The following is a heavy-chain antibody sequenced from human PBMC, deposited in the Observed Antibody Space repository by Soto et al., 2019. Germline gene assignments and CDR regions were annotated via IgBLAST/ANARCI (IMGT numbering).Heavy chain of an antibody. V-gene: IGHV3-30*18. CDR3: AKDKGITAQKHYFDY. Sequence: QVQLVDSGGGVVQPGRSLRLSRAASGFTFSNYDMHWVRQAPGKGLEWVAIISNDGTNKDYADSVKGRFTISRDNSKNTLYLQMNSLRNEDTALYYCAKDKGITAQKHYFDYWGQGTLVTVSS. J-gene: IGHJ4*02. CDR2: ISNDGTNK. D-gene: IGHD6-13*01. CDR1: GFTFSNYD.